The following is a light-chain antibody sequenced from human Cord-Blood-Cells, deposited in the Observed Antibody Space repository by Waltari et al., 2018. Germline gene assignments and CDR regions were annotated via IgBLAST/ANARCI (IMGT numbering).Light chain of an antibody. CDR3: QQSYSTPYS. V-gene: IGKV1-39*01. Sequence: DIQMTQSPSSLSASLADRLTITGRASQSISSYLNWYQQKPGKAPKLLIYAASSLQSGVPSRFSGSGSGTDFTLTISSLQPEDFATYYCQQSYSTPYSFGQGTKLEIK. CDR1: QSISSY. CDR2: AAS. J-gene: IGKJ2*03.